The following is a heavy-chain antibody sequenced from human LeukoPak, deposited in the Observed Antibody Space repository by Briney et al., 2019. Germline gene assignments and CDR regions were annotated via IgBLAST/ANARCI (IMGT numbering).Heavy chain of an antibody. Sequence: ASVKVSCKASGGTFSSYGISWVRQAPGQGLEWMGWISAYNGNTNYAQKLQGRVTMTTDTSTSTAYMELRSLRSDGTAVYYCARALLKLLPNWFDPWGQGTLVTVSS. CDR1: GGTFSSYG. CDR2: ISAYNGNT. CDR3: ARALLKLLPNWFDP. D-gene: IGHD2/OR15-2a*01. J-gene: IGHJ5*02. V-gene: IGHV1-18*01.